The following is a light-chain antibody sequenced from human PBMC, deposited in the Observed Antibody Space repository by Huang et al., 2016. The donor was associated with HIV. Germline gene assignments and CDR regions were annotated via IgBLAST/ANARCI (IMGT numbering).Light chain of an antibody. Sequence: EIVMTQSPATLSGSPGGRAALSCRASQPVDSDLAWYQQKPGQAPRLLVYGASTRATGIPARFSGSGSGTEFTLTISSLQSEDFAVYYCQQYNNWPRTFGPGTKVDIK. CDR1: QPVDSD. J-gene: IGKJ3*01. CDR3: QQYNNWPRT. CDR2: GAS. V-gene: IGKV3-15*01.